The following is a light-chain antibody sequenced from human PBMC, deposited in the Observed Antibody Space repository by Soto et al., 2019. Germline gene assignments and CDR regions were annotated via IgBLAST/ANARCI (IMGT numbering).Light chain of an antibody. Sequence: SVMTQSPDTLSVSPGERATLSCRASKSVGTNLAWYQQKPGQAPRLLIYDASNRATGIPARFSGSGSGTEFTLTISSLQPDDFATYYCQHYNSYSEAFGQGTKVDIK. CDR1: KSVGTN. CDR2: DAS. J-gene: IGKJ1*01. CDR3: QHYNSYSEA. V-gene: IGKV3D-15*01.